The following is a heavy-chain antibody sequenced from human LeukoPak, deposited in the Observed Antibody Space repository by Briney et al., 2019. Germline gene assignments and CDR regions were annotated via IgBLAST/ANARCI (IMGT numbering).Heavy chain of an antibody. J-gene: IGHJ4*02. CDR3: ARDYDFRSGYYPTPRYYFDY. V-gene: IGHV4-34*01. D-gene: IGHD3-3*01. Sequence: SETLSLTCAVYGGSFSGYYWSWIRQPPGKGLEWIGEINHSGSTNYNPSLKSRVTISVDTSKNQFSLKLSSVTAADTAVYYCARDYDFRSGYYPTPRYYFDYWGQGTLVTVSS. CDR1: GGSFSGYY. CDR2: INHSGST.